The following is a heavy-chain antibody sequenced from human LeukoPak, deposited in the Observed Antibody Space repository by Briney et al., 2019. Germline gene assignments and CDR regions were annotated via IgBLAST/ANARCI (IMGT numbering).Heavy chain of an antibody. D-gene: IGHD3-3*01. CDR1: GGSISNYY. CDR3: ARQGYWSGYFVFDY. J-gene: IGHJ4*02. Sequence: PSETLSLTCTVSGGSISNYYGSWIRQPPGKGLEYIGFIYYTGTTNYNPSLKSRVTISVDTSKNQFSLRLSSVTAADTAVYYCARQGYWSGYFVFDYWGQGALVTVSS. V-gene: IGHV4-59*08. CDR2: IYYTGTT.